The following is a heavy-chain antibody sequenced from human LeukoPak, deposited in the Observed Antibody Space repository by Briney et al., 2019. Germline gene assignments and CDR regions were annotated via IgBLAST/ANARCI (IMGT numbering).Heavy chain of an antibody. J-gene: IGHJ6*02. V-gene: IGHV3-23*01. Sequence: GGTLTLSCAASGFTFSSYAMSWVRQPPGKGPEWVSGIGNSGDRTCYADSVKGRFTISRDNSKNTLYLQMNRLRVEDTALYYCAKGGVWGQGIAVTVSS. CDR3: AKGGV. CDR1: GFTFSSYA. CDR2: IGNSGDRT.